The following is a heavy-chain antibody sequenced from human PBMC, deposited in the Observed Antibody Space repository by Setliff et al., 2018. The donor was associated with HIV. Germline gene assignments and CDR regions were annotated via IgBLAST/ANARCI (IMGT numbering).Heavy chain of an antibody. V-gene: IGHV1-69*13. CDR3: ATDGIGGWLRPMPDY. D-gene: IGHD5-12*01. J-gene: IGHJ4*02. Sequence: SVKVSCKASGGTFSNYAISWVRQAPGHGLEWMGGIIPIFGTVNYAQKFQGRVTITADESTSTAYMELSGLRSEDTAVYYCATDGIGGWLRPMPDYWGQGTLVTVSS. CDR2: IIPIFGTV. CDR1: GGTFSNYA.